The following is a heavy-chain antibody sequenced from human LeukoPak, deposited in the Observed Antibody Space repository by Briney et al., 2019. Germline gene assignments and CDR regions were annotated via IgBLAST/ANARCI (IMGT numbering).Heavy chain of an antibody. Sequence: ASAKVSCKASGYTFTTYAMHWVRQAPGQRLEWMGWINAGNGNTKYSQKFQARVTITRDTSASTAYMDLSSLRSEDTAVYYCARDPIGSRWPYYFDYWGQGTLVTVSS. CDR3: ARDPIGSRWPYYFDY. J-gene: IGHJ4*02. V-gene: IGHV1-3*01. CDR1: GYTFTTYA. D-gene: IGHD6-13*01. CDR2: INAGNGNT.